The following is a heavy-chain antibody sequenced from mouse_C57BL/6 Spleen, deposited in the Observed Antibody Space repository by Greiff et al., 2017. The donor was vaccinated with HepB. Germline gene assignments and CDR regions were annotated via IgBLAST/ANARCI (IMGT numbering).Heavy chain of an antibody. D-gene: IGHD1-1*01. CDR1: GFTFSNYW. V-gene: IGHV6-3*01. Sequence: EVKVEESGGGLVQPGGSMKLSCVASGFTFSNYWMNWVRQSPEKGLEWVAQIRLKSDNYATHYAESVKGRFTISRDDSKSSVYLQMNNLRAEDTGIYYCTARSSYGYFDVWGTGTTVTVSS. J-gene: IGHJ1*03. CDR3: TARSSYGYFDV. CDR2: IRLKSDNYAT.